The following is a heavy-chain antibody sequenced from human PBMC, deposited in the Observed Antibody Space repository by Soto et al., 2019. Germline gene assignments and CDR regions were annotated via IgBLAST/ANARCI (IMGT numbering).Heavy chain of an antibody. CDR1: GFTFSDYY. D-gene: IGHD6-13*01. CDR2: ISSSGSTI. Sequence: QVQLVESVGGLVKPGGSLRLSCAASGFTFSDYYMSWIRQGPGKGLEWVSYISSSGSTIYYADSVKGRFTISRDNAKNSLYLQMNSLRAEDTAVYYCASYSSSWHHDAFDIWGQGTMVTVSS. J-gene: IGHJ3*02. CDR3: ASYSSSWHHDAFDI. V-gene: IGHV3-11*01.